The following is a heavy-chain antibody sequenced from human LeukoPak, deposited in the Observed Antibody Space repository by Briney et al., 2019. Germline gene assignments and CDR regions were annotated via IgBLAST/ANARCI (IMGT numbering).Heavy chain of an antibody. CDR1: GYTLTELS. V-gene: IGHV1-24*01. Sequence: ASVTVSCTVSGYTLTELSMHWVRQAPGKGLEWMGGFDPEDGETIYAQKFQGRVTMTEDTSTDTAYMELSSLRSEDTAVYYCATLPYYYDSSNSYGDPWGQGTLVTVSS. CDR3: ATLPYYYDSSNSYGDP. D-gene: IGHD3-22*01. J-gene: IGHJ5*02. CDR2: FDPEDGET.